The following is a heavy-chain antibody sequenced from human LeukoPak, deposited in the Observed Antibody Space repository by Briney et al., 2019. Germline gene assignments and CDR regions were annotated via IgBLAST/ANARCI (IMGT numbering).Heavy chain of an antibody. V-gene: IGHV1-18*01. D-gene: IGHD3-22*01. Sequence: GASVKVSCKASGYTFTSYGVSWVRQAPGQGLEWMGWISAYNGNTNYAQKLQGRVTMTTDTSTSTAYMELRSLRSEDTAVYYCARDTYYYDSSGRYYFDYWGQGTLVTVSS. CDR2: ISAYNGNT. J-gene: IGHJ4*02. CDR1: GYTFTSYG. CDR3: ARDTYYYDSSGRYYFDY.